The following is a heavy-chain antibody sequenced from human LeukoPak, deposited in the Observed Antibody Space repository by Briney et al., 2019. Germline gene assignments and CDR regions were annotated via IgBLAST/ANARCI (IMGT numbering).Heavy chain of an antibody. V-gene: IGHV4-39*01. D-gene: IGHD2/OR15-2a*01. CDR2: ISYSGTT. Sequence: SETLSLTCTVSGDSISSSDYYWAWIRQPPGKGLEWIGSISYSGTTFYSPSLKSRVTISADTSKNQFFLKLSSVTAADTAIYYCARRVIAATLDYWGRGTLVTVSA. CDR1: GDSISSSDYY. J-gene: IGHJ4*02. CDR3: ARRVIAATLDY.